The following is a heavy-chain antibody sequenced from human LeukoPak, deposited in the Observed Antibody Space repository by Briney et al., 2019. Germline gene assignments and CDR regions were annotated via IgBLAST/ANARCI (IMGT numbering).Heavy chain of an antibody. CDR2: ISSSGSTI. CDR1: GFTFSSYA. CDR3: AKGVTRGAFDI. D-gene: IGHD5-18*01. J-gene: IGHJ3*02. Sequence: GTLRLSCAASGFTFSSYAMTWVRQAPGKGLEWVSYISSSGSTIYYADSVKGRFTISRDNAKNSLYLQMNSLRAEDTAVYYCAKGVTRGAFDIWGQGTMVTVSS. V-gene: IGHV3-48*04.